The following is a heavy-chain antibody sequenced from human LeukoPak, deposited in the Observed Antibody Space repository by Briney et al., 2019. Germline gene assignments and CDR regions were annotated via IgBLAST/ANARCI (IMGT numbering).Heavy chain of an antibody. J-gene: IGHJ4*02. D-gene: IGHD3-9*01. CDR2: ISSSGSTI. V-gene: IGHV3-48*03. CDR1: GFTFSSYE. Sequence: PGGSLRLSCAASGFTFSSYEMNWVRQAPGKGLEWVSYISSSGSTIYYADSVKGRFTISRDNAKNSLYLQMNSLRAEDTAVYYCARVNYDILTGYQYYFDYWGQGTLVTVSS. CDR3: ARVNYDILTGYQYYFDY.